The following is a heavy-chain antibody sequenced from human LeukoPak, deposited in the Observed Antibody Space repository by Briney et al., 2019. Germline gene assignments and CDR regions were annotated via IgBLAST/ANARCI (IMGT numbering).Heavy chain of an antibody. CDR2: ISWNSGSI. D-gene: IGHD2-2*01. J-gene: IGHJ3*02. CDR1: GFTFDDYA. Sequence: GRSLRLSCAASGFTFDDYAMHWVRQAPGKGLEWVSGISWNSGSIGYADSVKGRFTISRDNAKNSLYLQMNSLRAEDTAVYYCAREEQLRYCSSTSCYFGAFDIWGQGTMVTVSS. V-gene: IGHV3-9*01. CDR3: AREEQLRYCSSTSCYFGAFDI.